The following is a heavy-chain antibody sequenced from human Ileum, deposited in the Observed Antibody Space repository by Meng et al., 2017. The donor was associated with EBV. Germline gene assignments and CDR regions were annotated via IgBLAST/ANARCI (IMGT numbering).Heavy chain of an antibody. V-gene: IGHV4-28*01. D-gene: IGHD3-22*01. CDR2: IYYSGST. CDR1: GYSISITNW. Sequence: HVRPQKSGPGLGKPSATLSLTCAVAGYSISITNWWGWIRQPPGKELEWIGYIYYSGSTSYNPSLKSRVTMSVDTSKNQFSLNLNSVTAVDTAVYYCARNVPGTSAYYDWGQGTLVTVSS. CDR3: ARNVPGTSAYYD. J-gene: IGHJ4*02.